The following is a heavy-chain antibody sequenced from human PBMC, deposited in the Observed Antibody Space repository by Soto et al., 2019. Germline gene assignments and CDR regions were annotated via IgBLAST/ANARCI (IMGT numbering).Heavy chain of an antibody. CDR2: MNPNSGNT. CDR3: ARGRDGPTTLDDY. D-gene: IGHD1-26*01. CDR1: GYTFTGYY. J-gene: IGHJ4*02. Sequence: ASVKVSCKASGYTFTGYYMHWVRQATGQGLEWMGWMNPNSGNTGYAQKFQGRVTMTRNTSISTAYMELSSLRSEDTAVYYCARGRDGPTTLDDYWGQGTLVTVSS. V-gene: IGHV1-8*02.